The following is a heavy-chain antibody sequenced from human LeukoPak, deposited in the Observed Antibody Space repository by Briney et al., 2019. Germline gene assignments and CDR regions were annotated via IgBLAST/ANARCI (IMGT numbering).Heavy chain of an antibody. CDR1: GGSISRSY. CDR2: IYTSGTT. J-gene: IGHJ3*02. CDR3: AGDLGTTFDI. V-gene: IGHV4-4*07. Sequence: SETLSLTCTVSGGSISRSYWSWIRQPAGKGLEWIGRIYTSGTTNYNPSLRGRVTVSVDRSKNQLSLNLGSVTAADTAVYYCAGDLGTTFDIWGQGTMVTVSS. D-gene: IGHD3-16*01.